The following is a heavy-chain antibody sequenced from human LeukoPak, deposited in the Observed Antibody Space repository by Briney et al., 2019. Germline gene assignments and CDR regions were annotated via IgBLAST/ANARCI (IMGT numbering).Heavy chain of an antibody. Sequence: PSETLSLTCAVYGGSFSGYYWSWIRHPPGKGLEWIGEINHSGSTNYNPSLKSRVTISVDTSKSQFSLKLSSVSAADTAVYYCARGRHYGSGSYYRKPNDYWGQGTLVTVSS. CDR2: INHSGST. D-gene: IGHD3-10*01. J-gene: IGHJ4*02. V-gene: IGHV4-34*01. CDR3: ARGRHYGSGSYYRKPNDY. CDR1: GGSFSGYY.